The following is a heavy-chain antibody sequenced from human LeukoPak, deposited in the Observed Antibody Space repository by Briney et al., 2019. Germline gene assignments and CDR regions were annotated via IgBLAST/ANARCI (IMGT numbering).Heavy chain of an antibody. J-gene: IGHJ4*02. CDR3: ARAGRSTGLI. D-gene: IGHD2-8*02. CDR2: INQSGNT. V-gene: IGHV4-34*01. CDR1: GGSFSGYY. Sequence: SETLSLTCTVYGGSFSGYYWSWIRQSPGKGLEWIGEINQSGNTIYSPSLKSRVTISVVASNQFSLNLNSETAADTAVYYCARAGRSTGLIWGQGTPVSVSS.